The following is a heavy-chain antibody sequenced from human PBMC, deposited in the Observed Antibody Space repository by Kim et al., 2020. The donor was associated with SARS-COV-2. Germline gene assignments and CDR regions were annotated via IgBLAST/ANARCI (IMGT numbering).Heavy chain of an antibody. CDR1: GFTFSSYG. J-gene: IGHJ6*02. CDR3: AREFRYGGYDFGYYYGMDV. V-gene: IGHV3-33*01. Sequence: GGSLRLSCAASGFTFSSYGMHWVRQAPGKGLEWVAVIWYDGSNKYYADSVKGRFTISRDNSKNTLYLQMNSLRAEDTALYYCAREFRYGGYDFGYYYGMDVWGQGTTVTVSS. CDR2: IWYDGSNK. D-gene: IGHD5-12*01.